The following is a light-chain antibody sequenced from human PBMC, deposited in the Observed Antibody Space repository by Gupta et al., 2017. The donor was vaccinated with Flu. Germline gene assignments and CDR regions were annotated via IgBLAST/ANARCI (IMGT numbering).Light chain of an antibody. J-gene: IGKJ1*01. V-gene: IGKV6-21*01. CDR3: QQRSNLPWT. Sequence: EIVLTQSPDFQSVTPKEKVTITCRASQNIGTSLHWYQQKPDQSPKLLIKYASQYGSGVPSRFSGSGSGTDFTLTINGLEAEDTATYYCQQRSNLPWTFGQGTKVEIK. CDR1: QNIGTS. CDR2: YAS.